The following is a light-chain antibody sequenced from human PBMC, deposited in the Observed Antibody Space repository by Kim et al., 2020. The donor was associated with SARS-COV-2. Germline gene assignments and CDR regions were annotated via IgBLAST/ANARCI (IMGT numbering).Light chain of an antibody. Sequence: DIQLTQSPSFLSASVGDRVTITCRASQGISGYLAWYQQKPGEAPKLLINAASTLQSGVPSRFSGSGSGTEFTLTISSLQPEDFATYYCQQLNSYPLTFGGGTKVDIK. CDR1: QGISGY. V-gene: IGKV1-9*01. CDR2: AAS. CDR3: QQLNSYPLT. J-gene: IGKJ4*01.